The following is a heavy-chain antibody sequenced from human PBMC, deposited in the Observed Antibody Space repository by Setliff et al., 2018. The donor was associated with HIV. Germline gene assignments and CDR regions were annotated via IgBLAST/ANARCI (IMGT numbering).Heavy chain of an antibody. D-gene: IGHD2-15*01. J-gene: IGHJ4*02. CDR1: GFTFDDYA. V-gene: IGHV3-9*03. Sequence: LRLSCAASGFTFDDYAMHWVRQAPGKGLEWVSGISWNSGTIGYADSVKGRFTISRDNAKNSLYLQMSSLRAEDMALYYCAKGRCSGSSCYFDYWGQGTLVTVSS. CDR3: AKGRCSGSSCYFDY. CDR2: ISWNSGTI.